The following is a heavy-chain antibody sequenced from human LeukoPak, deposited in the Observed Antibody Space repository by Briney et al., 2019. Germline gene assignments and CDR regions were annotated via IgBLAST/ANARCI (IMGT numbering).Heavy chain of an antibody. Sequence: ASVKVSCKASGYTFTSYDINWVRQATGQGLEWMGWTNPNSGNTGYAQEFQGRVTMTRNTSISTAYMELSSLRSEDTAVYYCASGMTTVTNAGFVYWGQGTLVTVSS. CDR3: ASGMTTVTNAGFVY. CDR1: GYTFTSYD. CDR2: TNPNSGNT. J-gene: IGHJ4*02. D-gene: IGHD4-17*01. V-gene: IGHV1-8*01.